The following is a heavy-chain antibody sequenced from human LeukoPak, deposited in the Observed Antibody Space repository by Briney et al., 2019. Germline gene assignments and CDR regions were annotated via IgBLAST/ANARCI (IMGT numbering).Heavy chain of an antibody. D-gene: IGHD2-15*01. CDR3: ARKMTGYSYYFDY. CDR2: INPRGGST. V-gene: IGHV1-46*01. J-gene: IGHJ4*02. CDR1: GYTFIDYY. Sequence: ASVKVSCKASGYTFIDYYMHWVRQAPGQGLEWMGVINPRGGSTTYAQKFQGRVTMARDTSTRTVYMELSSLRSDDTAVYYCARKMTGYSYYFDYWGQGTLVTVAS.